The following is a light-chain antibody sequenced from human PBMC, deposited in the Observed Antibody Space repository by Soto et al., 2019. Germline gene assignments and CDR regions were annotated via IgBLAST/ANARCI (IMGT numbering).Light chain of an antibody. V-gene: IGLV2-14*01. Sequence: QSALTQPASVSGSPGQSITISCTGTNSDIGVYNYVSWYQQHPGKAPILLIYEVTHRPSGISSRFSGSKSGNTASLTISGRQTDDEASYFCSSFTTTAVVVFGGGTKLTVL. CDR3: SSFTTTAVVV. J-gene: IGLJ2*01. CDR1: NSDIGVYNY. CDR2: EVT.